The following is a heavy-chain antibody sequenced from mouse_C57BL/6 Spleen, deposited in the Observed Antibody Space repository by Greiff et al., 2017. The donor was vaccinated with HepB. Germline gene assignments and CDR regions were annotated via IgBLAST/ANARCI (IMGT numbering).Heavy chain of an antibody. V-gene: IGHV3-6*01. J-gene: IGHJ1*03. CDR3: AREGIYYDYDDWYFDV. D-gene: IGHD2-4*01. Sequence: EVQLQESGPGLVKPSQSLSLTCSVTGYSITSGYYWNWIRQFPGNKLEWMGYISYDGSNNYNPSLKNRITITRDTSKNQFFLKLNSVTTEDTATYYCAREGIYYDYDDWYFDVWGTGTTVTVSS. CDR1: GYSITSGYY. CDR2: ISYDGSN.